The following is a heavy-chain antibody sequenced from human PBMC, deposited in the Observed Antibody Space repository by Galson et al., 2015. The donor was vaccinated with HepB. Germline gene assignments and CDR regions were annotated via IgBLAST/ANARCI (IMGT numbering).Heavy chain of an antibody. J-gene: IGHJ4*02. V-gene: IGHV3-30-3*01. Sequence: SLRLSCAASGFTLSHFVMHWVRQAPGKGLEWVSLMSSDDAIRYYADSVKGRFTISRDNSKNILYLQIHSLRPADTAVFFCARGGTTEKLDYWGQGTLVTVSS. CDR3: ARGGTTEKLDY. D-gene: IGHD2/OR15-2a*01. CDR2: MSSDDAIR. CDR1: GFTLSHFV.